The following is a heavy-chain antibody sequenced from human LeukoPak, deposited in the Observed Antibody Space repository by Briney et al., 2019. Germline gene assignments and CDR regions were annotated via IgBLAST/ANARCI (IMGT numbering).Heavy chain of an antibody. CDR3: ARIPPARYSSGWYYYYYYMDV. Sequence: SETLSLTCTVSGVSISSYYWSWIRQPAGKGLEWIGRIYTSGSTNYNPSLKSRVTISVDTSKNQFSLKLSSVTAADTAVYYCARIPPARYSSGWYYYYYYMDVWGKGTTVTISS. CDR2: IYTSGST. CDR1: GVSISSYY. V-gene: IGHV4-4*07. D-gene: IGHD6-19*01. J-gene: IGHJ6*03.